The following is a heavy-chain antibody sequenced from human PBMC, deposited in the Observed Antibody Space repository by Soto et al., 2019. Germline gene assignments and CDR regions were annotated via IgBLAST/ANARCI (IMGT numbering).Heavy chain of an antibody. V-gene: IGHV3-11*03. Sequence: PGGSLRLSCAASGFSFSDYYMSWIRQAPGKGLEWVAYMSSSGDYTNYGVSVKGRFTISRDNSKNTLYLQMNSLRAEDTAVYYCARRGSGSYYDYLGQGTLVTVSS. CDR3: ARRGSGSYYDY. J-gene: IGHJ4*02. CDR1: GFSFSDYY. CDR2: MSSSGDYT. D-gene: IGHD1-26*01.